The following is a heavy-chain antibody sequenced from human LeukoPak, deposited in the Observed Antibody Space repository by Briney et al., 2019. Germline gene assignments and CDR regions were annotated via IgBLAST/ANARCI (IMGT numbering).Heavy chain of an antibody. J-gene: IGHJ4*02. CDR3: ASNKGQWLFSD. Sequence: SETLSLTCTVSGGSISSSAYYWGWFRQPPGKGLEWIGNIYYSGSTNYNPSLKSRVTISVDTSKNQFSLRLSSVTAADTAVYYCASNKGQWLFSDWGQGTLVTVSS. V-gene: IGHV4-61*05. CDR1: GGSISSSAYY. D-gene: IGHD6-19*01. CDR2: IYYSGST.